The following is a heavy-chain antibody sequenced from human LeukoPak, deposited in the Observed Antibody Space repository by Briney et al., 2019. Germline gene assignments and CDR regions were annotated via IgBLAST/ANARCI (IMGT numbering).Heavy chain of an antibody. V-gene: IGHV3-21*01. CDR3: ARSLYSGSYYANDAFDI. CDR2: VSSSSSYI. J-gene: IGHJ3*02. D-gene: IGHD1-26*01. CDR1: GFTFSSYS. Sequence: GGSLRLSCAASGFTFSSYSMNWVRQAPGKGLEWVSSVSSSSSYIYYADSVKGRFTIPRDNAKNSLYLQMNSLRAEDTAVYYCARSLYSGSYYANDAFDIWGQGTMVTVSS.